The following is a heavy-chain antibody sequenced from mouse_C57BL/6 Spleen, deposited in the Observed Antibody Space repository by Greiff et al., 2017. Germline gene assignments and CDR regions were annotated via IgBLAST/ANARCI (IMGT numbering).Heavy chain of an antibody. Sequence: EVKLVESGEGLVKPGGSLKLSCAASGFTFSSYAMSWVRQTPEKRLEWVAYISSGGDYIYYADTVKGRFTISRDNARNTLYLQMSSLKSEDTAMYYCTRDLDYYGSSYWYFDVWGTGTTVTVSS. V-gene: IGHV5-9-1*02. CDR3: TRDLDYYGSSYWYFDV. D-gene: IGHD1-1*01. J-gene: IGHJ1*03. CDR2: ISSGGDYI. CDR1: GFTFSSYA.